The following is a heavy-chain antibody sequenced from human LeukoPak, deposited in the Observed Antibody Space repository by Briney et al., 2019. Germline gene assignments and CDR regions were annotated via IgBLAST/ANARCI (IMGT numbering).Heavy chain of an antibody. CDR1: GFTFSRYG. V-gene: IGHV3-23*01. Sequence: PGGSLRLXCAASGFTFSRYGMNWGRQAPGKGLEWVSGISDSGATIYYADSVKGRFTISRDNSKNTLYLQMHSLRPEDTAIYYCAKIRAARPGYWGQGTLVTVSS. CDR2: ISDSGATI. J-gene: IGHJ4*02. D-gene: IGHD6-6*01. CDR3: AKIRAARPGY.